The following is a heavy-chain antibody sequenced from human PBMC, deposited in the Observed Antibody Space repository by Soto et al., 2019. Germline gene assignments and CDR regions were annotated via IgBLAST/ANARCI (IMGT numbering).Heavy chain of an antibody. J-gene: IGHJ4*02. CDR1: GASISSTSHY. CDR2: IYYSGST. CDR3: AKAPHYYDSSGYPHPFDY. V-gene: IGHV4-30-4*01. D-gene: IGHD3-22*01. Sequence: PSETLSLTCSVSGASISSTSHYWNWIRQHPGKGLEWIGYIYYSGSTYYNPSLKSRVTISVDTSKNQFSLKLSSVTAADTAVYYCAKAPHYYDSSGYPHPFDYWGQGTLVTVSS.